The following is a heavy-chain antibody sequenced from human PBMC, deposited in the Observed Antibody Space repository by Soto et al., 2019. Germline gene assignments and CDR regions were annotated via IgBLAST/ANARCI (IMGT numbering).Heavy chain of an antibody. V-gene: IGHV1-2*02. J-gene: IGHJ6*02. CDR3: AHIAPDYYYGMDV. D-gene: IGHD6-13*01. CDR2: INPNSGGT. CDR1: GYTFTGYY. Sequence: ASVKVPCKASGYTFTGYYMHWVRQAPGQGLEWMGWINPNSGGTNYAQKFQGRVTMTRDTSISTAYLELSRLRSDDTDVYYCAHIAPDYYYGMDVWGQGTSVTVSS.